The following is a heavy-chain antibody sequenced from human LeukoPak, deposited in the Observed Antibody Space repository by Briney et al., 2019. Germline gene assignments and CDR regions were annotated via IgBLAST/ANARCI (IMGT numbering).Heavy chain of an antibody. Sequence: SETLSLTCAVYGGSFSGYYWSWIRQPPGKGLEWIGYIYYSGSTYYNPSLKSRVTISVDTSKNQFSLKLSSVTAADTAVYYCARGYDSSEYYFDYWGQGTLVTVSS. CDR3: ARGYDSSEYYFDY. V-gene: IGHV4-34*09. CDR1: GGSFSGYY. J-gene: IGHJ4*02. CDR2: IYYSGST. D-gene: IGHD3-22*01.